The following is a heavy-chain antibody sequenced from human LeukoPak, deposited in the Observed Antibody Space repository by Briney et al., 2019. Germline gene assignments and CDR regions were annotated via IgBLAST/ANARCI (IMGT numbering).Heavy chain of an antibody. J-gene: IGHJ4*02. CDR1: GYTFTSYD. Sequence: ASVKVSCKASGYTFTSYDIHWVRQATGQGLEWLGWMNPNSGTTAYAQKFQGRVTITRNTSISTAYMELSSLRSEDTAVYYCAKDPSSSWTKGDFDYWGQGTLVTVSS. CDR2: MNPNSGTT. D-gene: IGHD6-13*01. CDR3: AKDPSSSWTKGDFDY. V-gene: IGHV1-8*03.